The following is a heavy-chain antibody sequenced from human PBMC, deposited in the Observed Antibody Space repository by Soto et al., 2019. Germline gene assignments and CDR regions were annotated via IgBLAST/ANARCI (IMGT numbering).Heavy chain of an antibody. CDR2: IWYDGSNK. J-gene: IGHJ4*02. Sequence: PGGSLRLSCASSGFTFSSYGMHLVRQAPGKGLEWVAVIWYDGSNKYYADSVKGRFTISRDNSKNTLYLQMNSLRAEDTAVYYCAKDPSLRYFDWLPPPDDYWGQGTLVTVSS. CDR3: AKDPSLRYFDWLPPPDDY. CDR1: GFTFSSYG. V-gene: IGHV3-33*06. D-gene: IGHD3-9*01.